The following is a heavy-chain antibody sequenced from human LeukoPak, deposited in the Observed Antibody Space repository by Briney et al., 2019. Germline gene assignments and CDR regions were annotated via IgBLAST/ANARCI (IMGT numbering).Heavy chain of an antibody. CDR2: IYYSGST. CDR3: ARLVGARGFDI. V-gene: IGHV4-59*01. Sequence: SEALSLTCTVSGGSISSYYWSWIRQPPGKGLEWIGYIYYSGSTNYNPSLKSRVTISVDTSKNQFSLKLSSVTAADTAVYYCARLVGARGFDIWGQGTMVTVSS. J-gene: IGHJ3*02. D-gene: IGHD1-26*01. CDR1: GGSISSYY.